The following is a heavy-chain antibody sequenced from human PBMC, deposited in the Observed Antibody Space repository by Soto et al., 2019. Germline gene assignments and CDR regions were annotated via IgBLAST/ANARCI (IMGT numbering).Heavy chain of an antibody. CDR1: GFTFSSFW. D-gene: IGHD3-10*01. CDR3: ARRVIGSSRAFDI. V-gene: IGHV3-7*03. Sequence: GGSLRLSCAASGFTFSSFWMSWVRQAPGKGLEWVANIKTDGSETHYVDSVKGRFTISRDNPKTSLFLQMNSLRAEDTAVYYCARRVIGSSRAFDIWGQGTMVTVS. CDR2: IKTDGSET. J-gene: IGHJ3*02.